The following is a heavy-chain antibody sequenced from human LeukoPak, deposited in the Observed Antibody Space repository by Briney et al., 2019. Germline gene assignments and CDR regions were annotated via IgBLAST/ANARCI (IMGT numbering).Heavy chain of an antibody. V-gene: IGHV1-2*02. CDR2: INPNSGGT. CDR1: GYTFTGYY. J-gene: IGHJ6*03. Sequence: ASVKVSCKASGYTFTGYYIHWVRQAPGQGLEWMGWINPNSGGTNYAQKFQGRVTMTRDTSISTAYMEMSSLTSDDTAVYYCARSARHCNNGVCFTDYYIDLWGKGTTVIVSS. D-gene: IGHD2-8*01. CDR3: ARSARHCNNGVCFTDYYIDL.